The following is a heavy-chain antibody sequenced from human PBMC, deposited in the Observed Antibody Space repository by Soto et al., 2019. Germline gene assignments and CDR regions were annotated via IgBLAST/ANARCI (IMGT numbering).Heavy chain of an antibody. CDR2: VKSKTDGGTT. V-gene: IGHV3-15*01. D-gene: IGHD6-6*01. CDR3: TTEVGSSADY. Sequence: EVQLVESGGGLVKPGGSLRLSCAASGFTFSNAWMSWVRQAPGKGLAWVGRVKSKTDGGTTDYAAPVKGRFTISRDDSKNTLDLQMNSLKTEDTAVDYCTTEVGSSADYWGQGTLVTVSS. CDR1: GFTFSNAW. J-gene: IGHJ4*02.